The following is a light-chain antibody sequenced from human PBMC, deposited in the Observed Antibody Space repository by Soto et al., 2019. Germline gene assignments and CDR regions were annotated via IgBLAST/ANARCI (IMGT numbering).Light chain of an antibody. CDR2: GAS. J-gene: IGKJ3*01. Sequence: EIVMTQSTATLSVSPGERATLSCRASQSVSSNLAWYQQKPGQAPRLLIYGASTRATGIPARFSGSGSGTEFTLTISSLQSEDFAVYYCQQYNNWPPAVTFGPGTKVDIK. V-gene: IGKV3-15*01. CDR3: QQYNNWPPAVT. CDR1: QSVSSN.